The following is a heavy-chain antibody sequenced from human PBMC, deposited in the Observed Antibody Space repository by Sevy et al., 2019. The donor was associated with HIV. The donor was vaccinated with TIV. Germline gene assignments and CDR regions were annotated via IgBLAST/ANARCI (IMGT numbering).Heavy chain of an antibody. J-gene: IGHJ6*02. CDR2: IKKDGSEK. D-gene: IGHD5-12*01. Sequence: GGSLRLSCAASGFTFSNYWMSWVRQAPGKGLEWVANIKKDGSEKYYVDSVKGRFTISRDNAKNSLFLQMNSLRSEDTAVYYCARNGGYADYGMDVWGQGTTVTVSS. CDR3: ARNGGYADYGMDV. V-gene: IGHV3-7*01. CDR1: GFTFSNYW.